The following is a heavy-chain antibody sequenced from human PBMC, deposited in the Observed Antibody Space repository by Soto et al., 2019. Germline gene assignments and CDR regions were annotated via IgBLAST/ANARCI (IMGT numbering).Heavy chain of an antibody. CDR1: GFTFSSYA. Sequence: LRLSCAASGFTFSSYAMHWVRQAPGKGLEWVAVISYDGSNKYYADSVKGRFTISRDNSKNTLYLQMNSLRAEDTAVYYCARGSVTPSPLGYWGQGTLVTVSS. CDR3: ARGSVTPSPLGY. CDR2: ISYDGSNK. V-gene: IGHV3-30-3*01. D-gene: IGHD4-4*01. J-gene: IGHJ4*02.